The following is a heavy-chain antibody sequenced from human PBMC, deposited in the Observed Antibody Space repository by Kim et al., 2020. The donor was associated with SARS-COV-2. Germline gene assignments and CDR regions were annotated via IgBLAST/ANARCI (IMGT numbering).Heavy chain of an antibody. CDR2: ISSSGSTI. CDR3: ATLGGGSYRPWGFRGGYFDY. Sequence: GGSLRLSCAASGFTFSDYYMSWIRQAPGKGLEWVSYISSSGSTIYYADSVKGRFTISRDNAKNSLYLQMNSLRAEDTAVYYCATLGGGSYRPWGFRGGYFDYWGQGTLVTVSS. J-gene: IGHJ4*02. D-gene: IGHD3-16*01. CDR1: GFTFSDYY. V-gene: IGHV3-11*01.